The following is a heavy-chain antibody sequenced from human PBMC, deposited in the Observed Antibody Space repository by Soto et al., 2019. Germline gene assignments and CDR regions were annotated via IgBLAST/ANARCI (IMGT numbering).Heavy chain of an antibody. D-gene: IGHD1-26*01. CDR2: ITYDGRNK. CDR1: GFTFSNFG. Sequence: PGGSLRLSCVASGFTFSNFGVHWIRQAPGKGLEWVAVITYDGRNKYYADSVKGRFTISRDNSKNTLYLQMNGLRVDDTAFYYCATDLGRTVGASWGQGTMVTVS. V-gene: IGHV3-30*03. CDR3: ATDLGRTVGAS. J-gene: IGHJ5*02.